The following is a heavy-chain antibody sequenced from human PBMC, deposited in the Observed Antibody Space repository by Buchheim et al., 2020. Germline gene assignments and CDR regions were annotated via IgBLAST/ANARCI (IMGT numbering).Heavy chain of an antibody. CDR2: ISGSGGST. V-gene: IGHV3-23*01. J-gene: IGHJ6*02. D-gene: IGHD1-1*01. CDR3: AKDRGWGWNPSYGMDV. Sequence: EVQLLESGGGLVQPGGSLRLSCAASGFTFSSYAMSWVRQAPGKGLEWVSAISGSGGSTYYADSVKGRFTISRANSKNTPYLQMNSLRAEDTAVYYCAKDRGWGWNPSYGMDVWGQGTT. CDR1: GFTFSSYA.